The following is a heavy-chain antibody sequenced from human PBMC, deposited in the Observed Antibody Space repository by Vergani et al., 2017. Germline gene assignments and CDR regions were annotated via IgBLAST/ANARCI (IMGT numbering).Heavy chain of an antibody. D-gene: IGHD3-3*01. CDR1: GASINEYY. J-gene: IGHJ4*02. Sequence: QVQLRESGPGLVRPSETLSLTCTVFGASINEYYWTWIRQAPGKGLEWIAYMWYTDSAAYNPSLQSRVAMSLDTSKNQFSLKVYPVTTADTVIYYCARGHYDFKDWSQGTLVTVSS. CDR3: ARGHYDFKD. V-gene: IGHV4-59*01. CDR2: MWYTDSA.